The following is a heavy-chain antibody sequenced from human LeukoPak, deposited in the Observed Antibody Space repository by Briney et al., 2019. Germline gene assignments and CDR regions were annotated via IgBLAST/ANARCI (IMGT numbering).Heavy chain of an antibody. CDR3: ARAYSSSWYLNWFDP. D-gene: IGHD6-13*01. V-gene: IGHV4-59*08. J-gene: IGHJ5*02. CDR1: GGSISSYY. CDR2: IYHSGST. Sequence: SETLSLTCTVSGGSISSYYWGWIRQPPGKGLEWIGNIYHSGSTYYNPSLKSRVTISVDTSKNQFSLKLSSVTAADTAVYYCARAYSSSWYLNWFDPWGQGTPVTVSS.